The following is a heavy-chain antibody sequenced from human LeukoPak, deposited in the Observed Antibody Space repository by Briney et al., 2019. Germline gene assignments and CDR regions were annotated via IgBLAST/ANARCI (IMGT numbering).Heavy chain of an antibody. CDR2: MNPNSGNT. V-gene: IGHV1-8*01. CDR3: ARGLVVAATNWFDP. J-gene: IGHJ5*02. D-gene: IGHD2-15*01. CDR1: GYTFTSYD. Sequence: ASVKVSCKASGYTFTSYDINWVRQATGQGLEWMGWMNPNSGNTGYAQKFQGRVTMTRNTSISTAYMELSSLRSEDTAVYYCARGLVVAATNWFDPWGQGTLVTFSS.